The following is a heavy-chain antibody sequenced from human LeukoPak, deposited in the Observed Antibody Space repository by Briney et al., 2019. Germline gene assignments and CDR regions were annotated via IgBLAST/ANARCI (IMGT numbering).Heavy chain of an antibody. D-gene: IGHD1-7*01. CDR1: GFAVSNNY. CDR3: ARLRRELWGLSFDD. CDR2: IYSDGSP. Sequence: PGGSLRLSCAASGFAVSNNYMSWVRQAPGEGLEWVSVIYSDGSPYHADSVRGRFTIYRNNSKNTLYLQMNSLRAEDTAVYYCARLRRELWGLSFDDWGQGTRVTVSS. V-gene: IGHV3-66*04. J-gene: IGHJ4*02.